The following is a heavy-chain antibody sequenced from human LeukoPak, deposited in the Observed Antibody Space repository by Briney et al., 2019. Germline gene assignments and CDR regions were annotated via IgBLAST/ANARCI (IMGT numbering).Heavy chain of an antibody. CDR3: ARAVIPTDCNNLRCYPCDK. CDR2: IDSASADI. J-gene: IGHJ4*02. D-gene: IGHD2/OR15-2a*01. Sequence: GGSLRLSCAASGFTLNSYAMNWVRQAPGKGLEWVSYIDSASADIQYTDSVRGRFTVSRDNARNSVYLQMNSLRAEDAAVYYCARAVIPTDCNNLRCYPCDKWGQGTLVTVSS. CDR1: GFTLNSYA. V-gene: IGHV3-48*03.